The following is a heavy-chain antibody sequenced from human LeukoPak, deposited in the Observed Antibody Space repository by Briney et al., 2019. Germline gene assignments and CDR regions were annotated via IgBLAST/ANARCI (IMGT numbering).Heavy chain of an antibody. Sequence: SWTLSLTCTVSGGAISRYYWSWIRQPPGKGLEWSGYSDYSGSTNYNPSLKSQVTISADTSKNQFSLKLSSADAADRAVYYCARGIEGDYAITYYFDYWGQGTLVTVSS. V-gene: IGHV4-59*01. CDR3: ARGIEGDYAITYYFDY. D-gene: IGHD4-17*01. CDR2: SDYSGST. J-gene: IGHJ4*02. CDR1: GGAISRYY.